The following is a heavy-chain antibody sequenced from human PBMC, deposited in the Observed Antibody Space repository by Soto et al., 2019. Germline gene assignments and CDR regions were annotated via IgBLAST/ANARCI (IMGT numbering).Heavy chain of an antibody. CDR2: ISAYNGNT. Sequence: GASVKVSCKASGGTFSSYAISWVRQAPGQGLEWMGWISAYNGNTNYAQKLQGRVTMTTDTSTSTAYMELRSLGSDDTAVYYCARYNDYYGMDVWGQGTTVTVSS. V-gene: IGHV1-18*01. CDR3: ARYNDYYGMDV. J-gene: IGHJ6*02. CDR1: GGTFSSYA.